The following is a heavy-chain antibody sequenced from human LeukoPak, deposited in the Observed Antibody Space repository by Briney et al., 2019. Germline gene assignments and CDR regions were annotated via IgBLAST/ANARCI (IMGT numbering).Heavy chain of an antibody. CDR2: LDPEDGET. Sequence: EASVKVSCKVSGYTLTELSMHWVRQAPGKGLEWMGGLDPEDGETIYAQKFQGRVTMTEDTPTDTAYMELSSLRSEDTAVYYCATQRITMVRGVTYNWFDPWGQGTLVTVSS. J-gene: IGHJ5*02. CDR3: ATQRITMVRGVTYNWFDP. CDR1: GYTLTELS. V-gene: IGHV1-24*01. D-gene: IGHD3-10*01.